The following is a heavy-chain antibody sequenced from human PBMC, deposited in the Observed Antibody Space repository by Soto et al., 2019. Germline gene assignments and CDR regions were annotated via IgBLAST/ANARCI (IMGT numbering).Heavy chain of an antibody. V-gene: IGHV1-69*13. J-gene: IGHJ3*02. D-gene: IGHD3-10*01. CDR3: ARDDGVDGSGSYNAFDI. Sequence: SVKVSCKASGGTFSSYAISWVRQAPGQGLEWMGGIIPIFGTANYAQKFQGRVTITADESTSTAYMELSSLRSEDTAVYYCARDDGVDGSGSYNAFDIWGQGTMVTVSS. CDR2: IIPIFGTA. CDR1: GGTFSSYA.